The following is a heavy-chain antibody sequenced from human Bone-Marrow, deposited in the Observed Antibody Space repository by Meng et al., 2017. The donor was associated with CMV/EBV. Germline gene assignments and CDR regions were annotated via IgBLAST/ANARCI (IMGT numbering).Heavy chain of an antibody. CDR2: INPNGGGT. V-gene: IGHV1-2*02. J-gene: IGHJ4*02. Sequence: ASVKVSCKASGYTFTGYYIHWVRQAPGQGLEWMGWINPNGGGTNYAQKFQGRVTMTRDTSISTAYMELSRLRSDDTAVYYCAREDYDSSGYPLNYWGQGTLVTVSS. D-gene: IGHD3-22*01. CDR1: GYTFTGYY. CDR3: AREDYDSSGYPLNY.